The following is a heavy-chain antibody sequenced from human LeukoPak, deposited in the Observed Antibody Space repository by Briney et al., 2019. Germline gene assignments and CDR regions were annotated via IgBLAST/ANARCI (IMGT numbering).Heavy chain of an antibody. Sequence: KSSETLSLTCAVYGGSFSGYYWSWIRQPPGKGLEWIGYIYYSGSTNYNPSLKSRVTISVDTSKNQFSLKLSSVTAADTAVYYCARGGYYDSSGSSSFDYWGQGTLVTVSS. CDR3: ARGGYYDSSGSSSFDY. CDR1: GGSFSGYY. CDR2: IYYSGST. J-gene: IGHJ4*02. V-gene: IGHV4-59*01. D-gene: IGHD3-22*01.